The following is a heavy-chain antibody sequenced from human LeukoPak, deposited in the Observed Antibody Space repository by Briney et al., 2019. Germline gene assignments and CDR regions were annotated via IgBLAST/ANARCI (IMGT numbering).Heavy chain of an antibody. J-gene: IGHJ4*02. CDR1: GFTFSIYT. CDR3: ARDVLSGCLDY. CDR2: ISSGSGSI. V-gene: IGHV3-21*01. D-gene: IGHD6-19*01. Sequence: GESLKISCAASGFTFSIYTMNWVRQAPGKGLEWVSSISSGSGSIYYADSVKGRFTISRDNAKNSLSLQMNSLGAEDTAVYYCARDVLSGCLDYWGQGTLVTVSS.